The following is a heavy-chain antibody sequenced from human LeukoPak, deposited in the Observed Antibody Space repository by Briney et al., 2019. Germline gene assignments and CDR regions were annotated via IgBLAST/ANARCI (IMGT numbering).Heavy chain of an antibody. D-gene: IGHD3-3*01. CDR2: ISAYNGNT. J-gene: IGHJ4*02. Sequence: GASVKVSCKASGYTFTSYGISWVRQAPGQGLEWMGWISAYNGNTNYAQKLQGRVTMTTDTSTSTAYMELRSLRSDDTAVYYCARDPPEEVEWLFNDYWGQGTLVTVSS. CDR3: ARDPPEEVEWLFNDY. V-gene: IGHV1-18*01. CDR1: GYTFTSYG.